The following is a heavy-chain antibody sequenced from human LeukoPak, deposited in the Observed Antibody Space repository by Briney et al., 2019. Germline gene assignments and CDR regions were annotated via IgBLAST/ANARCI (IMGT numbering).Heavy chain of an antibody. J-gene: IGHJ4*02. V-gene: IGHV3-21*01. CDR2: ISSSSSYI. CDR1: GFTFSSYS. Sequence: PGGSLRLSCAASGFTFSSYSMNWVRQAPGKGLEWVSSISSSSSYIYYADSVKGRFTISRDNAKNSLYLQMNSLRAEDTAVYYCARISSYYYDSSGCLDYWGQGTLVTVSS. D-gene: IGHD3-22*01. CDR3: ARISSYYYDSSGCLDY.